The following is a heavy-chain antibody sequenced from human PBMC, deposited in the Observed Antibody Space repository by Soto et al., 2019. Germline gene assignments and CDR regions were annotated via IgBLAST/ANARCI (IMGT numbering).Heavy chain of an antibody. J-gene: IGHJ6*02. D-gene: IGHD3-9*01. CDR2: INAGNGNT. CDR1: GYTFTSYA. CDR3: ASPGGYYDILTGSRDYYYYYGMDV. V-gene: IGHV1-3*01. Sequence: ASVKVSCKASGYTFTSYAMHWVRQAPGQRLEWMGWINAGNGNTKYSQKFQGRVTITRDTSASTAYMELSSLRSEDTAVYYCASPGGYYDILTGSRDYYYYYGMDVWGQGTTVTVYS.